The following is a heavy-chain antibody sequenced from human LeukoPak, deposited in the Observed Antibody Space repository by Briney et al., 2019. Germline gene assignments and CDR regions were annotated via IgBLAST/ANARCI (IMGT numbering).Heavy chain of an antibody. CDR3: ARYPRSNYNFDF. V-gene: IGHV1-8*01. CDR1: GYTFTSYD. Sequence: ASVKVSCKASGYTFTSYDINWVRQATGQGLEWMGWMNPNNNNTGYAQKFQGRVTMTRNTSISTAYMELSSLRSEGTAVYYCARYPRSNYNFDFWGQGTLVTVSS. D-gene: IGHD5-24*01. J-gene: IGHJ4*02. CDR2: MNPNNNNT.